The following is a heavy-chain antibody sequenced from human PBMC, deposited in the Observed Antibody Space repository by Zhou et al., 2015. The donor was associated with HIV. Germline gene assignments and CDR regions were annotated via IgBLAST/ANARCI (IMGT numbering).Heavy chain of an antibody. CDR3: ARDGARYCSSTSCYTQSYGMDV. D-gene: IGHD2-2*02. CDR1: GGTFSSYT. Sequence: QVQLVQSGAEVKKPGSSVKVSCKASGGTFSSYTISWVRQAPGQGLEWMGRIIPILGIANYAQKFQGRVTITADKSTSTAYMELSSLRSEDTAVYYCARDGARYCSSTSCYTQSYGMDVWGQGTTVTVSS. J-gene: IGHJ6*02. V-gene: IGHV1-69*08. CDR2: IIPILGIA.